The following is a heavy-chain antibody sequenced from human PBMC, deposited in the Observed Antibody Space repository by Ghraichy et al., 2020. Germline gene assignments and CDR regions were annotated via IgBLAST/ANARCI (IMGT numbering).Heavy chain of an antibody. CDR3: AKGGYCSSTSCYFYYGMDV. V-gene: IGHV3-23*01. Sequence: GGSLRLSCAASGFTFSSYAMSWVRQAPGKGLEWVSAISGSGGSTYYADSVKGRFTISRDNSKNTLYLQMNSLRAEDTAVYYRAKGGYCSSTSCYFYYGMDVWGQGTTVTVSS. J-gene: IGHJ6*02. D-gene: IGHD2-2*03. CDR1: GFTFSSYA. CDR2: ISGSGGST.